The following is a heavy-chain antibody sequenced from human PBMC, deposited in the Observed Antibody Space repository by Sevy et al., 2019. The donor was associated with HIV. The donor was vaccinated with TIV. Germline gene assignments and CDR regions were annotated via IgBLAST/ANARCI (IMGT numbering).Heavy chain of an antibody. CDR3: TRDVPPSVTTVPCFDY. J-gene: IGHJ4*02. V-gene: IGHV3-48*03. D-gene: IGHD4-17*01. Sequence: GGSLRLSCAASGFTFSRFEMNWVRQAPGKGLEWVSYISSSGNSISYSDSVRGRFTISRDNAKNSLYLQMNSLRAEDTAVYYCTRDVPPSVTTVPCFDYWGQGTLVTVSS. CDR2: ISSSGNSI. CDR1: GFTFSRFE.